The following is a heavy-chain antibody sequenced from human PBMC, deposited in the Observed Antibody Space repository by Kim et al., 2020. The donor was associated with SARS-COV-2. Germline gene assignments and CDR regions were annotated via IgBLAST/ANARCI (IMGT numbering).Heavy chain of an antibody. CDR2: IYYSGST. D-gene: IGHD3-10*01. CDR3: ARLSDDDFGAESYYGHYYYGVDV. V-gene: IGHV4-39*01. Sequence: SETLSLTCTVSGDSISSSSYYWGWIRQPPGKGLEWIGSIYYSGSTYYNPSLKSRVTISVDTSKNQFSLKLSSVTAAAPAAYYCARLSDDDFGAESYYGHYYYGVDVWGQGTTVTVSS. CDR1: GDSISSSSYY. J-gene: IGHJ6*02.